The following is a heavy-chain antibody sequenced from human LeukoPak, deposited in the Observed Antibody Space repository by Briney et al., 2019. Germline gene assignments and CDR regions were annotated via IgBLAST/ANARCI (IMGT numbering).Heavy chain of an antibody. J-gene: IGHJ4*02. CDR3: ATQRYFDWLFLMDY. Sequence: GASVKASCKVSGYTLTELSMHWVRQAPGKGLEWMGGFDPEDGETIYAQKFQGRVTMTEDTSTDTAYMELSSLRSEDTAVYYCATQRYFDWLFLMDYWGQGTLVTVSS. CDR1: GYTLTELS. V-gene: IGHV1-24*01. D-gene: IGHD3-9*01. CDR2: FDPEDGET.